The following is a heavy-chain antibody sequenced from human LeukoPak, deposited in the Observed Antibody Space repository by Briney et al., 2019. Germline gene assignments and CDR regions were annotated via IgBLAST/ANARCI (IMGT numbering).Heavy chain of an antibody. D-gene: IGHD3-9*01. CDR1: GFTFSNYA. V-gene: IGHV3-23*01. CDR2: ITGSGGNT. Sequence: GGSLRLSCAASGFTFSNYAMSWVRQAPGKGVEWVSAITGSGGNTYYADSVKGRFTISRDNSKNPVFLQMNSLRAEDTAVYYCAKWGDYDVLTGYYVSDYWGQRTLVTVSS. CDR3: AKWGDYDVLTGYYVSDY. J-gene: IGHJ4*02.